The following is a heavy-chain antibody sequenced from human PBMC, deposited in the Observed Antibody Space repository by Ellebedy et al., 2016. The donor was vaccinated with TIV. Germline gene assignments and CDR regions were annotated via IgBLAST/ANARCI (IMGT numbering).Heavy chain of an antibody. J-gene: IGHJ6*03. Sequence: SETLSLXXTVSGGSISSSSYYWGWIRQPPGKGLEWIGSIYYSGSTYYNPSLKSRVTISVDTSKNQFSLKLSSVTAADTAVYYCARPNWVVVAATFREREKGDYYYMDVWGKGTTVTVSS. D-gene: IGHD2-15*01. CDR1: GGSISSSSYY. CDR3: ARPNWVVVAATFREREKGDYYYMDV. CDR2: IYYSGST. V-gene: IGHV4-39*01.